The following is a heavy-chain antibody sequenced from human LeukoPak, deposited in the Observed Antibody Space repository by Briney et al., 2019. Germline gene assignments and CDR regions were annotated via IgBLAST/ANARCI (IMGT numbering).Heavy chain of an antibody. CDR1: GGSIRSYH. D-gene: IGHD6-19*01. Sequence: PETLSLTCTVSGGSIRSYHWSWIRQPPGKELEWIGYISYSGSTNYNPSLKSRVTISVDTSKNQFSLKLSSVTAADTAVYYCASLPYSSAWFYFDYWGQGTLVTVSS. J-gene: IGHJ4*02. V-gene: IGHV4-59*01. CDR2: ISYSGST. CDR3: ASLPYSSAWFYFDY.